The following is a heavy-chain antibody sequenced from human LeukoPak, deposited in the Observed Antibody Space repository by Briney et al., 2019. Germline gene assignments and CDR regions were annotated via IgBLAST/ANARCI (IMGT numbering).Heavy chain of an antibody. CDR1: GFTFSSYA. CDR3: AKVPRELCVAAAGTKGYYMDV. V-gene: IGHV3-23*01. CDR2: ISGSGGST. Sequence: GGSLRLSCAASGFTFSSYAMSWVRQAPGKGLEWVSAISGSGGSTYYADTVKGRFTISRDNSKNTLYLQMNSLRAEDTAVYYCAKVPRELCVAAAGTKGYYMDVWGKGTTVTVSS. D-gene: IGHD6-13*01. J-gene: IGHJ6*03.